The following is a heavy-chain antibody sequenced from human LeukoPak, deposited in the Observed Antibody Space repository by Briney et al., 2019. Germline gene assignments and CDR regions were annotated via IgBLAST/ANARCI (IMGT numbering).Heavy chain of an antibody. Sequence: PGGSLRLSCAASGFTFSSYGMSWVRQAPGKGLEWVSAISGSGGSTYYADSVKGRFTISRDNAKNSLYLQMNSLRAEDTAVYYCARDAWEGDGYNFDYWGQGTLVTVSS. CDR2: ISGSGGST. J-gene: IGHJ4*02. D-gene: IGHD5-24*01. CDR1: GFTFSSYG. V-gene: IGHV3-23*01. CDR3: ARDAWEGDGYNFDY.